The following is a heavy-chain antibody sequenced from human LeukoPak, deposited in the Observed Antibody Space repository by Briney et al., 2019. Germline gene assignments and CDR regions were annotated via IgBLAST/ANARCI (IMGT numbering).Heavy chain of an antibody. V-gene: IGHV1-18*01. D-gene: IGHD2-15*01. J-gene: IGHJ4*02. Sequence: GASVKVSCKASGYSFTNFGITWVRQAPGQGLEWMGWISVYNGNTDYAQNFQGRVTVTADTSTSTAYMELRGLRSDDTAVYYCARSGCSAGTCYSQTVKFDYWGQGTLVTVSS. CDR2: ISVYNGNT. CDR3: ARSGCSAGTCYSQTVKFDY. CDR1: GYSFTNFG.